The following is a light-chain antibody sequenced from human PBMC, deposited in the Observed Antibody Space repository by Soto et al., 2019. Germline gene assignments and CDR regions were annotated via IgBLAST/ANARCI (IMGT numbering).Light chain of an antibody. CDR1: SSDVGGYNY. V-gene: IGLV2-14*01. Sequence: QSALTQPASVSGSPGQSITISCTGTSSDVGGYNYVSWYQQHPGKAPKLMIYDVSNRPSGVSNRFSGSKSGNTASLTISGLRAEDEAESYCSSYTSSSTLEVFGGGTQLTVL. CDR3: SSYTSSSTLEV. J-gene: IGLJ3*02. CDR2: DVS.